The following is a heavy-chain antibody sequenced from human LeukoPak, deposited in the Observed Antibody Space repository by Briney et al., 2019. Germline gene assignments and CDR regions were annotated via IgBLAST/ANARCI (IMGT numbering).Heavy chain of an antibody. CDR1: GFAFSSFG. J-gene: IGHJ4*02. CDR3: AKAGYGGSSTTTYGDY. D-gene: IGHD2-15*01. Sequence: GGSLRLSCAASGFAFSSFGMHWVRRAPGKGLEWVAIISHDGRSKYYADSVRGRFTISRDNSKNTLYLQMNSLRVEDTAVYYCAKAGYGGSSTTTYGDYWGQGTLVTVSS. CDR2: ISHDGRSK. V-gene: IGHV3-30*18.